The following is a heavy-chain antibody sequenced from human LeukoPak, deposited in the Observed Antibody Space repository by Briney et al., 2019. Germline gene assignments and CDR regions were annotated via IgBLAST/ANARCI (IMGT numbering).Heavy chain of an antibody. CDR1: AYTFTSYA. CDR3: ARVAIWFGELLLFDY. D-gene: IGHD3-10*01. J-gene: IGHJ4*02. V-gene: IGHV1-3*01. Sequence: ASVTVACMPSAYTFTSYAMHWVRQPPGQRLEWMGWINAGNGNTKYSQKFQGRVTITRDTSASTAYMELSSLRSEDTAVYYCARVAIWFGELLLFDYWGQGTLVTVSS. CDR2: INAGNGNT.